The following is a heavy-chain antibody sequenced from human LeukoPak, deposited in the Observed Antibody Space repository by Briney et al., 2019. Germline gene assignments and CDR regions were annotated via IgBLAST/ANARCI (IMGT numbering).Heavy chain of an antibody. J-gene: IGHJ4*02. CDR3: ARDPLNAHCSSTSCYTLWY. CDR2: ITGSGGAT. V-gene: IGHV3-23*01. Sequence: GGSLRLSCAASGFTFSTYAVNWVRQAPGKGLEWVSAITGSGGATYYADSVKGRFTISRDNSKNTLYLQMSSLRAEDTAVYYCARDPLNAHCSSTSCYTLWYWGQGTLVTVSS. CDR1: GFTFSTYA. D-gene: IGHD2-2*02.